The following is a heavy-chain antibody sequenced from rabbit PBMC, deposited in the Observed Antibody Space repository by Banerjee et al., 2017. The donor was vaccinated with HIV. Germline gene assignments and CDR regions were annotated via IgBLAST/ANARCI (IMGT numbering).Heavy chain of an antibody. CDR2: IDAGSSGST. J-gene: IGHJ4*01. CDR1: GFSFSSSYY. Sequence: QSLEESGGDLVKPGASLTLTCTASGFSFSSSYYMCWVRQAPGKGLEWIACIDAGSSGSTYYASWAKGRFTISKTSSTTVTLQMTSLTAADTATYFCARGYAGYAAYDYAMDYFNLWGQGTLVTVS. CDR3: ARGYAGYAAYDYAMDYFNL. V-gene: IGHV1S40*01. D-gene: IGHD6-1*01.